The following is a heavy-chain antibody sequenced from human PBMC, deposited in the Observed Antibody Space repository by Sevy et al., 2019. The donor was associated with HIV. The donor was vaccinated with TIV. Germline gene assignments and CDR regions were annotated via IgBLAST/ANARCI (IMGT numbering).Heavy chain of an antibody. Sequence: GGSLRLSCAASGFTVGTNAINWVRQAQGGGLGWVSAITGGGDSTYYADSVKGRFTISRDNSKNVVYLQMNSLRAEDTAVYYCAAGDTSMVTDLDYWGQGTLVTVSS. V-gene: IGHV3-23*01. J-gene: IGHJ4*02. D-gene: IGHD5-18*01. CDR3: AAGDTSMVTDLDY. CDR1: GFTVGTNA. CDR2: ITGGGDST.